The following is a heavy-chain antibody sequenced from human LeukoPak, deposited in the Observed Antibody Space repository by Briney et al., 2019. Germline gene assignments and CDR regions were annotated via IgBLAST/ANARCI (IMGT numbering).Heavy chain of an antibody. CDR3: ARGAADHYYDSSGYYLI. CDR1: GYTFTSYG. D-gene: IGHD3-22*01. Sequence: GASVKVSCKASGYTFTSYGISWVRQAPGQGLEWMGIINPSGGSTSYAQKFQGRVTMTRDMSTSTVYMELSSLRSEDTAVYYCARGAADHYYDSSGYYLIWGQGTLVTVSS. CDR2: INPSGGST. J-gene: IGHJ4*02. V-gene: IGHV1-46*01.